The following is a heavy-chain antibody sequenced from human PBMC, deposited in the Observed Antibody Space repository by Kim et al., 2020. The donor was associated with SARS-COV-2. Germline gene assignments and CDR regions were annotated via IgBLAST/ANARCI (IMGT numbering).Heavy chain of an antibody. CDR3: ARGDTMIVGTALKNNWFDP. Sequence: SETLSLTCTVSGGSISSYYWSWIRQPPGKGLEWIGYIYYSGSTNYNPSLKSRVTISVDTSKNQFSLKLSSVTAADTAVYYCARGDTMIVGTALKNNWFDPWGQGTLVTVSS. J-gene: IGHJ5*02. CDR1: GGSISSYY. CDR2: IYYSGST. D-gene: IGHD3-22*01. V-gene: IGHV4-59*13.